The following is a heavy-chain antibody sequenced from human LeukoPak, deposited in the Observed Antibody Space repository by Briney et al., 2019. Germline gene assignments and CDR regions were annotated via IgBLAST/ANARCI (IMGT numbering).Heavy chain of an antibody. J-gene: IGHJ6*02. V-gene: IGHV3-30-3*02. D-gene: IGHD5-18*01. CDR1: GFTFSSYA. CDR2: ISYDGSNK. CDR3: AKPSGYSYGPNYYYYGMDV. Sequence: PGGPLRLSCAASGFTFSSYAMHWVRQAPGKGLEWVAVISYDGSNKYYADSVKGRFTISRDNSKNTLYLQMNSLRAEDTAVYYCAKPSGYSYGPNYYYYGMDVWGQGTTVTVSS.